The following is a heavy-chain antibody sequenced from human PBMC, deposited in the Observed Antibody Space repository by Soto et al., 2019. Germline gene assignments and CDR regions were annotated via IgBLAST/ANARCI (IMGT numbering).Heavy chain of an antibody. Sequence: SETLSLTCTVSGGSISSYYWSWIRQPPGKGLEWIGYIYYSGSTNYNPSLKSRVTISVDTSKNQFSLKLSSVTAADTAVYYCVGRAVAGNFDYWGQGTLVTGSS. D-gene: IGHD6-19*01. CDR1: GGSISSYY. CDR3: VGRAVAGNFDY. CDR2: IYYSGST. V-gene: IGHV4-59*01. J-gene: IGHJ4*02.